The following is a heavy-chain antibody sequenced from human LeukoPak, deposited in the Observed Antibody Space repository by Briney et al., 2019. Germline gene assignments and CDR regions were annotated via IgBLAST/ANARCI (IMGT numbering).Heavy chain of an antibody. CDR1: GYTLTELS. CDR3: ATNYASRSFWVY. D-gene: IGHD3-22*01. Sequence: ASVKVSCKVSGYTLTELSMHWVRQAPGKGLEWMGGFDPEDDETIYAQKFQGRVTMTEDTSTDTAYMELSSLRSEDTAVYYCATNYASRSFWVYWGQGTLVTVSS. CDR2: FDPEDDET. J-gene: IGHJ4*02. V-gene: IGHV1-24*01.